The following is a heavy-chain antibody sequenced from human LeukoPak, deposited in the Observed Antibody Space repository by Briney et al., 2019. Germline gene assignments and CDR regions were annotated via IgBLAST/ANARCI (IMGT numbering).Heavy chain of an antibody. CDR3: ARERWVYDWFDP. D-gene: IGHD5-24*01. CDR2: IYYSGST. V-gene: IGHV4-31*03. CDR1: GGSISSGGYY. J-gene: IGHJ5*02. Sequence: SETLSLTCTVSGGSISSGGYYWSWIRQHPGKGLEWIGYIYYSGSTYYNPSLKSRVTISVDTSKNQLSLKLSSVTAADTAVYYCARERWVYDWFDPWGQGTLVTVSS.